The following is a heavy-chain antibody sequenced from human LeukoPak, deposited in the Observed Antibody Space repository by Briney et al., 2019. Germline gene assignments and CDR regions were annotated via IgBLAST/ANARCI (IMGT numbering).Heavy chain of an antibody. Sequence: GGSLRLSCVASGFTFRSYGMSWVRRAPGKGLEWVSSLSSGDSTYYADSVKGRFTISRDNSKNTLYLQMNSLRAEDTAVYYCAKDLIFWGQGTLVTVSS. CDR3: AKDLIF. V-gene: IGHV3-23*01. CDR1: GFTFRSYG. D-gene: IGHD2-8*01. J-gene: IGHJ4*02. CDR2: LSSGDST.